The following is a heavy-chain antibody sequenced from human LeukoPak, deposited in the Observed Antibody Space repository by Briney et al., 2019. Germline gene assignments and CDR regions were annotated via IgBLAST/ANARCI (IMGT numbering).Heavy chain of an antibody. CDR2: IYYSGST. Sequence: SETLSLTCTVSGGSISSSSYYWGWIRQPPGKGLEWIGSIYYSGSTYYNPSLKSRVTISVDTSKNQFSLKLSSVTAADTAVYYCAGREWVQLWSSDYWGQGTLVTVSS. J-gene: IGHJ4*02. D-gene: IGHD5-18*01. CDR1: GGSISSSSYY. CDR3: AGREWVQLWSSDY. V-gene: IGHV4-39*01.